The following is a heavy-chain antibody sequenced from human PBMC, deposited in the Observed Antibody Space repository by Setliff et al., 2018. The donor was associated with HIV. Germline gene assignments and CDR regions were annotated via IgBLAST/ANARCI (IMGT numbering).Heavy chain of an antibody. D-gene: IGHD6-13*01. CDR3: ARAISAAGIAPFDF. V-gene: IGHV4-59*11. J-gene: IGHJ4*02. Sequence: PSETLSLTCTVSGAFISSHYWSWIRQPPGKGLEWIGYIYFSGTTNYNPSLKSRVTISVDTSKNQFSLNLNSVTAADTAVYYCARAISAAGIAPFDFWGQGTLVTVSS. CDR1: GAFISSHY. CDR2: IYFSGTT.